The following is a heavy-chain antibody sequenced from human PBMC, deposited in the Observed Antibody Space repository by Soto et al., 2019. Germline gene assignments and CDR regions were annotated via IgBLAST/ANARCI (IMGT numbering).Heavy chain of an antibody. J-gene: IGHJ6*02. CDR3: ARHPPPLYSNYVYYYYYGMDV. Sequence: ASVKVSCKASGYTFTSYGISWVRQAPGQGLEWMGWISAYNGNTNYAQKIQGRFTMTTDTSTSTAYMELRSLRSDDTAVYYCARHPPPLYSNYVYYYYYGMDVWGQGTTVTV. V-gene: IGHV1-18*01. D-gene: IGHD4-4*01. CDR2: ISAYNGNT. CDR1: GYTFTSYG.